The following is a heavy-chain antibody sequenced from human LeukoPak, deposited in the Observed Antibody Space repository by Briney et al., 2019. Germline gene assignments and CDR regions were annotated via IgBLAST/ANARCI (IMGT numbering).Heavy chain of an antibody. CDR1: GGSISSYY. D-gene: IGHD1-14*01. Sequence: PSETLSLTCTVSGGSISSYYWSWIRQPAGKGLEWIGRIHTRSTNYNPSLKSRVTISVDTSKNQFSLNLTSLTAADTAVYYCARDRKYYYHMDVWGKGTTVTVSS. CDR2: IHTRST. CDR3: ARDRKYYYHMDV. V-gene: IGHV4-4*07. J-gene: IGHJ6*03.